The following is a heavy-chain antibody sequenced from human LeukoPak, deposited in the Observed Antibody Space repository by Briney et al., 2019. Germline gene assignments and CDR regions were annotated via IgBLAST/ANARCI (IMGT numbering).Heavy chain of an antibody. CDR1: GGSISSSSYY. D-gene: IGHD3-10*01. Sequence: PSETLSLTCTVSGGSISSSSYYWGWLRQPPGKGLEWIVSIYYSGSTYYNPSLKSRVTISVDTSKNQFSLKLSSVTAADTAVYYCARRSSRVRGVISPFDYWGQGTLVTVSS. CDR2: IYYSGST. CDR3: ARRSSRVRGVISPFDY. V-gene: IGHV4-39*01. J-gene: IGHJ4*02.